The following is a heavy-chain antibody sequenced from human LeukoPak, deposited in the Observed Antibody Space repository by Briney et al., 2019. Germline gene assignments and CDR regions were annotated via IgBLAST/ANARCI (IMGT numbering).Heavy chain of an antibody. CDR2: MNPNSGNT. Sequence: ASVKVSCKASGYTFTSYDINWVRQATGQGLEWMGWMNPNSGNTGYAQKFQGRVTTTRNTSISTAYMELSSLRSEDTAVYYCAVAVSRDFYYYYGMDVWGQGTTVTVSS. D-gene: IGHD6-19*01. J-gene: IGHJ6*02. CDR1: GYTFTSYD. V-gene: IGHV1-8*01. CDR3: AVAVSRDFYYYYGMDV.